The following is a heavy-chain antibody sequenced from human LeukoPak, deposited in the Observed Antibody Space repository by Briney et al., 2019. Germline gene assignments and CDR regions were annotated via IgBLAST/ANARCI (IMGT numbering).Heavy chain of an antibody. CDR1: GFTFNNHD. J-gene: IGHJ4*02. V-gene: IGHV3-23*01. CDR2: ISGNGGIT. CDR3: ALASRSGWRGVFDS. D-gene: IGHD6-19*01. Sequence: PGGSLRLSCVASGFTFNNHDMGWVRQAPGKGLEWVSGISGNGGITYYADSVKGRFTISRDNSDDTLYLQMNSLRADDTGVYYCALASRSGWRGVFDSWGQGILVTVSS.